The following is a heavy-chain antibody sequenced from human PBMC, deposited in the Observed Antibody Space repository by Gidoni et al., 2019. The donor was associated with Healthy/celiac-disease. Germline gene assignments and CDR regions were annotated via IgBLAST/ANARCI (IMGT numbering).Heavy chain of an antibody. Sequence: TFSSYAMSWVRQAQGKGLEWVSAIGGSGGSTYYADSLKGRFTISRDNSKNTLYLQMNSRTAEDTAVYYCGKDRAFPRAYYYGLDVWGQGTTVTVSS. V-gene: IGHV3-23*01. CDR2: IGGSGGST. J-gene: IGHJ6*02. CDR1: TFSSYA. CDR3: GKDRAFPRAYYYGLDV.